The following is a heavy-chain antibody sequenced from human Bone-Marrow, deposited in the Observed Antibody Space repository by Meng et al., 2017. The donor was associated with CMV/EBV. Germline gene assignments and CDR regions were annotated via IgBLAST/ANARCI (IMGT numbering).Heavy chain of an antibody. J-gene: IGHJ4*02. CDR3: ARDVKLMGAADY. V-gene: IGHV3-21*01. CDR2: ISSSSSYI. Sequence: GGSLRLSCAASGFTFSSYSMNWVRQAPGKGLEWVSSISSSSSYIYYADSVKGRFTISRDNAKNSLYLQMNSLRAEDTAVYYCARDVKLMGAADYWGQRTLVTVSS. CDR1: GFTFSSYS. D-gene: IGHD1-26*01.